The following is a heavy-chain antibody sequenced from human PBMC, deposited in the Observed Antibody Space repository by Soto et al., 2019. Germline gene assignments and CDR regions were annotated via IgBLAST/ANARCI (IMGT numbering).Heavy chain of an antibody. CDR1: GFTFSSYA. CDR2: VSFDGSHK. CDR3: AKLGDAVSGYFDF. V-gene: IGHV3-30*18. Sequence: GSLRLSCAASGFTFSSYAIHWVRQAPGKGLEWVADVSFDGSHKTYAVPVRGRFTISRDNSKKTVSLQMNSLRAEDTAVYYCAKLGDAVSGYFDFWGQGTQVTVSS. J-gene: IGHJ5*01. D-gene: IGHD3-3*01.